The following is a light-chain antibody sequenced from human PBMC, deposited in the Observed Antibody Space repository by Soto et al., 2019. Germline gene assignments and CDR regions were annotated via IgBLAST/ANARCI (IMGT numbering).Light chain of an antibody. CDR3: QQYNNWPPGT. CDR2: GAS. Sequence: EILMTQSPPTLSLSPGDRATLSCGASQTIYRNLAWYQQQTGQAPRLLLYGASTRANGIPVRFSGSGSGTEFTLTISSLQSEDFAVYYCQQYNNWPPGTFGQGTKVDI. J-gene: IGKJ1*01. CDR1: QTIYRN. V-gene: IGKV3-15*01.